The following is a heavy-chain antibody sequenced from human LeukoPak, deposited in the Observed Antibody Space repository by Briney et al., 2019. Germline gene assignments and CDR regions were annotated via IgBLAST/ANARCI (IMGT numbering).Heavy chain of an antibody. CDR2: IYYSGNT. J-gene: IGHJ5*02. CDR3: AIFPDFDHNGSRRS. CDR1: GGSISSTSYY. V-gene: IGHV4-39*07. D-gene: IGHD2-8*01. Sequence: KPSETLSLTCTVSGGSISSTSYYWGWIRQPPGKGLEWIGSIYYSGNTYYNPSLKSRVTISLDKSKSQFSLKLSAVTAADTAIYYCAIFPDFDHNGSRRSWGQGTLVTVSS.